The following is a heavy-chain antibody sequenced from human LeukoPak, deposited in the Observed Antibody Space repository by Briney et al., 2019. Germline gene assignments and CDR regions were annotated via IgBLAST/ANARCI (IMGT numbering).Heavy chain of an antibody. D-gene: IGHD2-2*01. CDR3: ARANALYCSSTSCLFDY. V-gene: IGHV1-2*02. J-gene: IGHJ4*02. CDR1: GYTFTDYY. Sequence: ASVKVSCKASGYTFTDYYIHWVPQAPGQGLEWMAWINPNSGGTYYAQNFHDRITLTRDTSISTAYMELSRLRSDDTAIYYCARANALYCSSTSCLFDYWGQGTLVTVSS. CDR2: INPNSGGT.